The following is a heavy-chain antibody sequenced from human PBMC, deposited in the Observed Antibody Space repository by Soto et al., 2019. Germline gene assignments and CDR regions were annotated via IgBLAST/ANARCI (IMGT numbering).Heavy chain of an antibody. CDR2: ISTYNGGT. CDR3: AREGGAPYYYYGMDV. Sequence: ASVKVSCKASGYTFTRSGISWVRQAPGQGLEWMGWISTYNGGTNYAQTFQGRVTMTTDTSTSTVHMEVRSLRSDDTAVYYCAREGGAPYYYYGMDVWGQGTPVTVSS. V-gene: IGHV1-18*01. CDR1: GYTFTRSG. J-gene: IGHJ6*02. D-gene: IGHD3-10*01.